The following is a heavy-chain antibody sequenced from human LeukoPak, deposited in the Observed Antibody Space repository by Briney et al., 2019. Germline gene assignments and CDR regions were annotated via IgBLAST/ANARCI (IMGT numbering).Heavy chain of an antibody. D-gene: IGHD3-3*01. J-gene: IGHJ6*04. CDR2: IRYDGSNK. Sequence: PGGSLRLSCAASGFTFSSYGMHWVRRAPGKGLEWVAFIRYDGSNKYYADSVKGRFTISRDNSKNTLYLQMNSLRAEDTAVYYCAKVQGPLKHYDAPDVWGKGTTVTVSS. CDR1: GFTFSSYG. CDR3: AKVQGPLKHYDAPDV. V-gene: IGHV3-30*02.